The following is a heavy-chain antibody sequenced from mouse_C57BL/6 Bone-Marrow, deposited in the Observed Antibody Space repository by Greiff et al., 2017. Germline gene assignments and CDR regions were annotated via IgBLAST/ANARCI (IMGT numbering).Heavy chain of an antibody. CDR3: ARGYYGPFDY. J-gene: IGHJ2*01. CDR2: INPNNGGT. CDR1: GYTFTDYY. Sequence: EVQLQQSGPELVKPGASVKISCKASGYTFTDYYMNWVKQSHGKSLEWIGDINPNNGGTSYNQKFKGKATLTVDKSSSTAYMELRSLTSEDSAVXNCARGYYGPFDYTGEGTTLTVSS. D-gene: IGHD1-1*01. V-gene: IGHV1-26*01.